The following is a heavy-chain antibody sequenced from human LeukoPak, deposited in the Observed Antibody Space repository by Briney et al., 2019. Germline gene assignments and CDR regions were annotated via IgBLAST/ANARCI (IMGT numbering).Heavy chain of an antibody. CDR1: GLTFSSNA. D-gene: IGHD3-10*01. V-gene: IGHV3-30*04. J-gene: IGHJ6*02. Sequence: PGGSLRLSCAASGLTFSSNAMHWVRQAPGKGLEWVVVISYDGSNKYYADSVKGRFTISRDNSKNTLYLQMDSLRAEDTAVYYCARDFDYGSGSYYSGHYYYGMDVWGQGTTVTVSS. CDR3: ARDFDYGSGSYYSGHYYYGMDV. CDR2: ISYDGSNK.